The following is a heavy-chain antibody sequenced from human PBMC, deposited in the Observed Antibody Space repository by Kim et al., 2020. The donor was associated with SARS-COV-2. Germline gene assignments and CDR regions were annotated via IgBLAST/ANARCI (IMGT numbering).Heavy chain of an antibody. V-gene: IGHV3-30-3*01. CDR2: ISYDGSNK. Sequence: GGSLRLSCAASGFTFSSYAMHWVRQAPGKGLEWVAVISYDGSNKYYADSVKGRFTISRDNSKNTLYLQMNSLRAEDTAVYYCARGARIYAFDIWGQGTMVTVSS. CDR1: GFTFSSYA. J-gene: IGHJ3*02. CDR3: ARGARIYAFDI.